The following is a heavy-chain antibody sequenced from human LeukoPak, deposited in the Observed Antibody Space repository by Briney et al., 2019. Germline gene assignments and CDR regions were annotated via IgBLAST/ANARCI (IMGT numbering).Heavy chain of an antibody. D-gene: IGHD3-10*01. CDR2: IYNSGST. Sequence: PSETLSLTCTVSGGSISTYYWSWIRQPPGKGLEWIGHIYNSGSTNYSPSLKSRVTISVDTSKNQFSLKLSSVTAADTAVYYCARHEYNYGSGTYYYYGLDVWGQGTTVTVS. CDR3: ARHEYNYGSGTYYYYGLDV. V-gene: IGHV4-59*08. J-gene: IGHJ6*02. CDR1: GGSISTYY.